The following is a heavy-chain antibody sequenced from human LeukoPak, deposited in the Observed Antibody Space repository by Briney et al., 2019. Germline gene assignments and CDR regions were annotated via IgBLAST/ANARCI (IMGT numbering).Heavy chain of an antibody. J-gene: IGHJ5*02. V-gene: IGHV4-59*08. CDR3: ARRVIMSAAGVPDTWLDP. CDR2: ISYSVGT. Sequence: SETLSLTCTVSGGSISKYYWNWIRQPPGKGLEWVGHISYSVGTKYNPSLQSRVTISIDTSKNQFSLNLSSVTAAETAVYYCARRVIMSAAGVPDTWLDPWGQGILVTVSS. D-gene: IGHD2-8*01. CDR1: GGSISKYY.